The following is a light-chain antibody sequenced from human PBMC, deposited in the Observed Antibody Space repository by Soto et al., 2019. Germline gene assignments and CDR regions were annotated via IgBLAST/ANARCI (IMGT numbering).Light chain of an antibody. Sequence: EIVLTHSPATLSLSPLEIATLSFRASQSVGRYLAWYHQKPGQPPRLLIYDASTRATGIPARFSGSGSGTEFTLTISSLQPEDFATYYCQQHGQWPITFGQGTRLEIK. J-gene: IGKJ5*01. CDR2: DAS. CDR1: QSVGRY. CDR3: QQHGQWPIT. V-gene: IGKV3-11*01.